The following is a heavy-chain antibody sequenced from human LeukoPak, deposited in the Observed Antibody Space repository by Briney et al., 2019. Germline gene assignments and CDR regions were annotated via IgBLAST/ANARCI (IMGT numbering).Heavy chain of an antibody. CDR3: AKSHTAMPDY. CDR2: ISYDGSNK. Sequence: GGSLRLSCAASGFTFSSYAMHWVRQAPGKGLEWVAVISYDGSNKYYADSVKGRFTISRDNSKNTLYLQMNSLRAEDTAVYYCAKSHTAMPDYWGQGTLVTVSS. CDR1: GFTFSSYA. V-gene: IGHV3-30*18. J-gene: IGHJ4*02. D-gene: IGHD5-18*01.